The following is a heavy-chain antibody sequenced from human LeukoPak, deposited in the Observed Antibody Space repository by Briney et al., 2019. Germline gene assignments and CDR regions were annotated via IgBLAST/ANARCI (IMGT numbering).Heavy chain of an antibody. D-gene: IGHD6-6*01. CDR3: ARRLHYKASSSSLGISLGY. CDR1: GGSFSGYY. J-gene: IGHJ4*02. V-gene: IGHV4-34*01. CDR2: INHSGST. Sequence: PSETLSLTCAVYGGSFSGYYWSWIRQPPGKGLEWIGEINHSGSTNYNPSLKSRVTISVDTSKNQFSLKLSSVTAADTAVYYCARRLHYKASSSSLGISLGYWGQGTLVTVSS.